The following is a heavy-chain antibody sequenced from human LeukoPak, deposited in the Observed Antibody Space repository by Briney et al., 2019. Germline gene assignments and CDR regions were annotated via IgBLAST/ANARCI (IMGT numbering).Heavy chain of an antibody. CDR3: AKYLGRVGATGPGAFDI. D-gene: IGHD1-26*01. CDR1: GFTFSSYA. J-gene: IGHJ3*02. CDR2: ISYDGSNK. V-gene: IGHV3-30-3*02. Sequence: PGRSLRLSCAASGFTFSSYAMHWVRQAPGKGLEWVAVISYDGSNKYYADSVKGRFTISRDNSKNTLYLQMNSLRAEDTAVYYCAKYLGRVGATGPGAFDIWGQGTMVTVSS.